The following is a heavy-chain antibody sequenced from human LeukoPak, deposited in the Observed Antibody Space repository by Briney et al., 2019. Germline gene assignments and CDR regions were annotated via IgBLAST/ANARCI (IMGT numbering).Heavy chain of an antibody. CDR3: VKDQGECPGSRCYLRFLEY. Sequence: GGSLRLSCAASGFNFSIYGMHWVRQAPGKGLEWVTFVRYDQSATVYADSVQGRFAISRDSSKNTVYLQMNSLRVEDTALYFCVKDQGECPGSRCYLRFLEYWGQGTLVIVSS. D-gene: IGHD3-3*01. J-gene: IGHJ4*02. CDR1: GFNFSIYG. V-gene: IGHV3-30*02. CDR2: VRYDQSAT.